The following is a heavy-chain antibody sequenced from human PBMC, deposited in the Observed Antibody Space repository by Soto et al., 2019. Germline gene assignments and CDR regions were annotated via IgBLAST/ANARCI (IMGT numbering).Heavy chain of an antibody. V-gene: IGHV4-59*12. D-gene: IGHD6-13*01. Sequence: PSETLSLTCTVSGGSISSYYWSWIRQPPGKGLEWIGYIYYSGSTNYNPSLKSRVTISVDTSKNQFSLRLDSVTAADTAVYYCARNFDIAATGTAFDSWGRGVLVTVSS. J-gene: IGHJ4*02. CDR2: IYYSGST. CDR3: ARNFDIAATGTAFDS. CDR1: GGSISSYY.